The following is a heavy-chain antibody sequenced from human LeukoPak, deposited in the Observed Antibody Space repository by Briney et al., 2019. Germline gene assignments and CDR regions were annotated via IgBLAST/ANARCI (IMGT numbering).Heavy chain of an antibody. V-gene: IGHV1-2*06. CDR1: GYTFAVYY. Sequence: ASVKVSCKTSGYTFAVYYTHWVRQAPGQGLEWMGRINPNSGVTDYAPKFQDRVTITRDTSINTAYMELSSLTSDDTAVYFCARKDDLWGGYSIGASFEYWGQGTLVTVSS. CDR2: INPNSGVT. CDR3: ARKDDLWGGYSIGASFEY. J-gene: IGHJ4*02. D-gene: IGHD2-15*01.